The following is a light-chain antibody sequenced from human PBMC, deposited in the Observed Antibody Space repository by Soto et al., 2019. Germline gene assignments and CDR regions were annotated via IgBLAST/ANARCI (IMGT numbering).Light chain of an antibody. CDR3: QQYGSSPRT. CDR1: QSVGSSY. J-gene: IGKJ1*01. CDR2: AAS. V-gene: IGKV3-20*01. Sequence: EIVLTQSPGTLSLSPVERATLSCRASQSVGSSYLAWYQQKPSQAPRLLIYAASSRAAGIPDRFSGSGSGTDFTLTISRLEPEDFAFYYCQQYGSSPRTFGQGTKVDIK.